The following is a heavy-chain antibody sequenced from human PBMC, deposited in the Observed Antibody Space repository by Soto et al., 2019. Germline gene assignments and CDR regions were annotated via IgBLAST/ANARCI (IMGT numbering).Heavy chain of an antibody. V-gene: IGHV3-15*07. J-gene: IGHJ4*02. CDR2: VKSKTDGGTT. D-gene: IGHD3-22*01. CDR3: CTDVGSVVFTDNY. CDR1: GFTFTNAW. Sequence: GGSLRLSCAASGFTFTNAWMNWVRQAPGKGLEWVGRVKSKTDGGTTDYAAPVKGRFTISRDDSNNMLYLEMNTLKTEDTAVYYCCTDVGSVVFTDNYWGQGTLVTVSS.